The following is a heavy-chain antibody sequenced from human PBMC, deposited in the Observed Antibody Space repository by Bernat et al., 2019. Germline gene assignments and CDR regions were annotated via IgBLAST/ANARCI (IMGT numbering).Heavy chain of an antibody. CDR1: GFTFSSYA. CDR2: ISYDGSNK. D-gene: IGHD2-2*01. V-gene: IGHV3-30*01. Sequence: QVQLVESGGGVVQPGRSLRLSCAASGFTFSSYAMHWVRQAPGKGLEWVAVISYDGSNKYYADSVKGRFTISRDNSKNTLYLQMNSLRAEDTAVYYCARYLLPLLYYYYYYMDVWGKGTTVTVSS. J-gene: IGHJ6*03. CDR3: ARYLLPLLYYYYYYMDV.